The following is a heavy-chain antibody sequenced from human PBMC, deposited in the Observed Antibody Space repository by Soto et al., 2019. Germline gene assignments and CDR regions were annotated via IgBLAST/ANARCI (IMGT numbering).Heavy chain of an antibody. CDR3: ARVLLWFGELFKPSPGAFDI. D-gene: IGHD3-10*01. V-gene: IGHV3-20*04. Sequence: GGSLRLSCAASGFAFDDFGTSWVRQAPGKGLEWVSGVNWNGDTTRYADSVKGRFTIFRDNAKNPLYLQMNSLRAEDTAMYYCARVLLWFGELFKPSPGAFDIWGHGTMVTVSS. J-gene: IGHJ3*02. CDR1: GFAFDDFG. CDR2: VNWNGDTT.